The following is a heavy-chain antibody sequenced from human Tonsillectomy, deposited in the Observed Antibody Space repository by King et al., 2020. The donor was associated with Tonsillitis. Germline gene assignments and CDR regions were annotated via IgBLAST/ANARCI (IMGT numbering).Heavy chain of an antibody. CDR3: ARGFDVVVVAATRNFDY. D-gene: IGHD2-15*01. Sequence: QLVQSGAEVEKPGASVKVSCKASGYTFTSYDINWVRQATGQGLEWMGWMNPNSGNTGYAQKFQGRVTMTRNTSISTAYMELSSLRSEDTAVYYCARGFDVVVVAATRNFDYWGQGTLVTVSS. CDR1: GYTFTSYD. CDR2: MNPNSGNT. V-gene: IGHV1-8*02. J-gene: IGHJ4*02.